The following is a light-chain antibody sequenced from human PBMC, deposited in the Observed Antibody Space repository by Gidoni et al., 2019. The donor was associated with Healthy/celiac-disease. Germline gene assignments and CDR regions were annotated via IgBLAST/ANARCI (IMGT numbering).Light chain of an antibody. Sequence: IVMTQSPDSLAVSLGERATLNCKSSQSVLYSSNNKNYLAWYQQKPGQPPKLLIYWASTRESGVPDRFSGSGSGTDFTFTISSLQAEDVAVYYCQQYYSTPWTFGQGTKVEIK. CDR3: QQYYSTPWT. J-gene: IGKJ1*01. CDR2: WAS. CDR1: QSVLYSSNNKNY. V-gene: IGKV4-1*01.